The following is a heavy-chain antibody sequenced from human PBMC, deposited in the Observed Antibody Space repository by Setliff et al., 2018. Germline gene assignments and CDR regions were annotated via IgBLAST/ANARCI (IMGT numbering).Heavy chain of an antibody. V-gene: IGHV4-61*09. CDR1: GGSISSGSYY. CDR3: ARLSPYNTGPPFDY. CDR2: IFTRGST. D-gene: IGHD2-8*02. J-gene: IGHJ4*02. Sequence: SETLSLTCTVSGGSISSGSYYWNWIRQPAGKALEWIGHIFTRGSTNYNPSLKSRVTISLDTSKNQFSLKLSSVTAADTAVYYCARLSPYNTGPPFDYWGQGTLVTVSS.